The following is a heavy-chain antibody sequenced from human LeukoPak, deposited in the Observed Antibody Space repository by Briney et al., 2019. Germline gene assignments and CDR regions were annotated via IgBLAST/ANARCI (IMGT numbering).Heavy chain of an antibody. D-gene: IGHD6-19*01. Sequence: SETLSLTCVVSGGSISSTSYYWGWIRQPPGKGLEWIGSIYHSGSTYYNPSLKSRVTISVVTSKNQFSLKLSSVTAADTAVYYCARVRGDSSGWYFRGRDAFDIWGQGTMVTVSS. J-gene: IGHJ3*02. V-gene: IGHV4-39*07. CDR3: ARVRGDSSGWYFRGRDAFDI. CDR2: IYHSGST. CDR1: GGSISSTSYY.